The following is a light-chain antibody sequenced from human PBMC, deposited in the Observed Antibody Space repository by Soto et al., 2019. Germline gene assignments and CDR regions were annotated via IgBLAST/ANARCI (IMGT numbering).Light chain of an antibody. CDR3: QQYDNLPPLT. V-gene: IGKV1-33*01. CDR2: DAS. Sequence: DIQMTQSPSSLSASVGDRVTITCQASQDISNYLNWYQQKPGKAPKLLIYDASNLETGVPSRFSGSGSGTDFTFTISSLQPEDIATYYCQQYDNLPPLTFGQWTRLEIK. J-gene: IGKJ5*01. CDR1: QDISNY.